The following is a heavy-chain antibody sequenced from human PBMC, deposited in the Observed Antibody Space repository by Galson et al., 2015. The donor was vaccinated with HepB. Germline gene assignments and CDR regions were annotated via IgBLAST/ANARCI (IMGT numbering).Heavy chain of an antibody. D-gene: IGHD6-13*01. CDR3: ASQIGSSSWSHFDY. CDR2: ISYDGSNK. J-gene: IGHJ4*02. V-gene: IGHV3-30*04. CDR1: GFTFSSYA. Sequence: SLRLSCAASGFTFSSYAMHWVRQAPGKGLEWVAVISYDGSNKYYADSVKGRFTISRDNSKNTLYLQMNSLRAEDTAVYYCASQIGSSSWSHFDYWGQGTLVTVSS.